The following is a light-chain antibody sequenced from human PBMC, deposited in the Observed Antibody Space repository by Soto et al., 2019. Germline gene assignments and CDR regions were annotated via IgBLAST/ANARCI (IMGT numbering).Light chain of an antibody. CDR3: QQYNSYSWT. Sequence: DIQMTQSPSTLSASAGDRVTITCRASQSIAGWLAWYQQKPGKAPKLLIYKASSLESGFPARFSGSASGTEFTLTISSLQADDFAIYYCQQYNSYSWTFGKGTKVEIK. V-gene: IGKV1-5*03. J-gene: IGKJ1*01. CDR1: QSIAGW. CDR2: KAS.